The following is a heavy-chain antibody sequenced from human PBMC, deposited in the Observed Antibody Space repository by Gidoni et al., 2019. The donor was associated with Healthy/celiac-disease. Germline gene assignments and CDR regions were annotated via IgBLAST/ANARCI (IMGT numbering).Heavy chain of an antibody. V-gene: IGHV3-13*04. D-gene: IGHD1-26*01. Sequence: EVQLVESGGGLVQPGGSLRLSCAASGFTFSSYDMHWVRQATGKGLEWVSAIGTAGDTYYPGSVKGRFTISRENAKNSLYLQMNSLRAGDTAVYYCAREVPEYSGSYWDWYFDLWGRGTLVTVSS. J-gene: IGHJ2*01. CDR3: AREVPEYSGSYWDWYFDL. CDR2: IGTAGDT. CDR1: GFTFSSYD.